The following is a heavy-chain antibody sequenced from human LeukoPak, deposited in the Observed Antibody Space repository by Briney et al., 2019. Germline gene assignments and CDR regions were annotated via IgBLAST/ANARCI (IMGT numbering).Heavy chain of an antibody. V-gene: IGHV3-23*01. CDR2: LGRSGEYT. CDR1: GFRFTGYS. Sequence: GGSLRLSCAASGFRFTGYSMSWVRQAPGQGLEWVAGLGRSGEYTYYADSVKGRFTISRDNSKDTVSLQMNSLRAEDSAIYYCVKDRPCETCMPMDAWGQGTTVTVSS. CDR3: VKDRPCETCMPMDA. D-gene: IGHD2-2*01. J-gene: IGHJ6*02.